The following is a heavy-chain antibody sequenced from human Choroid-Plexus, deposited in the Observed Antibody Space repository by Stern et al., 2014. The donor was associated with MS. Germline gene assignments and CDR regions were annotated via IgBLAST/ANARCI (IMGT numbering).Heavy chain of an antibody. CDR3: AKDRHYLTYFFDH. CDR1: GFTFGSCA. V-gene: IGHV3-30*18. CDR2: VSYDGSNK. Sequence: VQLVESGGGVVQPGRPLRLSCVASGFTFGSCALHWVRQAPGKGLEWVAGVSYDGSNKYYADSVKGRFTIPRDNSQNTLYMQMSSLRPEDTAVYYCAKDRHYLTYFFDHWGQGSLVTVSS. J-gene: IGHJ5*02. D-gene: IGHD2/OR15-2a*01.